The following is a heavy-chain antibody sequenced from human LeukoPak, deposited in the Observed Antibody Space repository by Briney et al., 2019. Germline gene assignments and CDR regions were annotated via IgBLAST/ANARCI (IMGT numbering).Heavy chain of an antibody. D-gene: IGHD2-2*01. CDR3: AREAPAIVVVPAARVGYYMDV. CDR1: GGTFSSYA. CDR2: IIPIFGTA. Sequence: GASVKVSYKSSGGTFSSYAISWVRQAPGQGLEWMGGIIPIFGTANYAQKFQGRVTITTDESTSTAYMELSSLRSEDTAVYYRAREAPAIVVVPAARVGYYMDVWGKGTTVTVSS. J-gene: IGHJ6*03. V-gene: IGHV1-69*05.